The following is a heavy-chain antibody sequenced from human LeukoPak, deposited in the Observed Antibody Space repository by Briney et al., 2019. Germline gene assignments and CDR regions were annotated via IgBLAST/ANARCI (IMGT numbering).Heavy chain of an antibody. CDR3: ARHGRYYGSGRAGIDY. J-gene: IGHJ4*02. V-gene: IGHV5-51*01. CDR1: GYSFTSYW. D-gene: IGHD3-10*01. Sequence: GESLKISCKGSGYSFTSYWIGWVRQMPGKGLEWMGIIYPGDSDTRYSPSFQGQVTTSADKSISTAYLQWSSLKASDTAMYYCARHGRYYGSGRAGIDYWGRGTLVTVSS. CDR2: IYPGDSDT.